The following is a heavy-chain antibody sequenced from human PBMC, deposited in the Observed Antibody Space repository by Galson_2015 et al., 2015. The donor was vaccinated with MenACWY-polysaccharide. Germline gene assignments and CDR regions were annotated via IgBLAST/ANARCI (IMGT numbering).Heavy chain of an antibody. CDR2: ISGSGFNI. V-gene: IGHV3-23*01. CDR1: EITFNTYA. D-gene: IGHD6-13*01. J-gene: IGHJ6*02. Sequence: SLRLSCAVSEITFNTYAMTWVRQAPGKGLEWVATISGSGFNIHHADSVKGRFTISRDNSKNTVFLLMNNLKAADTAVYYCAKNTSQAAGSAPYYYGLDVWGLGTTVTVSS. CDR3: AKNTSQAAGSAPYYYGLDV.